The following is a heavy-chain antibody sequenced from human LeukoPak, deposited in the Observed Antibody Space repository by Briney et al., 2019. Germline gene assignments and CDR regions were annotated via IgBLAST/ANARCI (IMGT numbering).Heavy chain of an antibody. CDR3: ARGDGSGSIPLDY. J-gene: IGHJ4*02. Sequence: SETLSLTCTVSGGSISSYYWSWIRRPPGKGLEWIGYIYYSGSTNYNPSLKSRVTISVDTSKNQFSLKLSSVTAADTAVYYCARGDGSGSIPLDYWGQGTLVTVSS. CDR2: IYYSGST. CDR1: GGSISSYY. V-gene: IGHV4-59*01. D-gene: IGHD3-10*01.